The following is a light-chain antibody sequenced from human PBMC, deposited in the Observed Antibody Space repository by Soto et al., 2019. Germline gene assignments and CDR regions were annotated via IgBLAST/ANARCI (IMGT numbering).Light chain of an antibody. J-gene: IGKJ1*01. Sequence: DIQMTQSPSTLSGSVGDRVTITCRASQTISSWLAWYQQKPGKAPKLLIYKASTLKSGVPSRFSGIGSGTEFTLTISSLQPDDFATYYCQQYNSHWTFGQGTKVDIK. CDR2: KAS. CDR3: QQYNSHWT. CDR1: QTISSW. V-gene: IGKV1-5*03.